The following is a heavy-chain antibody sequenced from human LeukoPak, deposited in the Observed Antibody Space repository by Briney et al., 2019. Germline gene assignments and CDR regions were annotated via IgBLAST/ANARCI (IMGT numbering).Heavy chain of an antibody. CDR2: ISYDGSNK. J-gene: IGHJ5*01. V-gene: IGHV3-30*18. D-gene: IGHD3-22*01. Sequence: PGRSLRLSCAASGFTFSSYGMHWVRQAPGKGLEWVAVISYDGSNKYYADSVKGRFTISRDNSKNTLYLEMNSLRAEDTAVYFCAKDQIPYYYDSAWFDYWGQGALVTVSS. CDR3: AKDQIPYYYDSAWFDY. CDR1: GFTFSSYG.